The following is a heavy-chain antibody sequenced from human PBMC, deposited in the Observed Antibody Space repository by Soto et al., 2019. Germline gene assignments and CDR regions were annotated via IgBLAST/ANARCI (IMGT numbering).Heavy chain of an antibody. CDR3: ARGWYQLLLHWFDP. V-gene: IGHV4-31*03. CDR1: GGSISSGGYY. CDR2: IYYSGST. Sequence: QVQLQESGPGLVKPSQTLSLTCTVSGGSISSGGYYWSWIRQHPGKGLEWIGYIYYSGSTYYNPSLKRRGTVSVDTSKNQFSLKLSSVTAADTAVYYWARGWYQLLLHWFDPWGQGTLVTVSS. J-gene: IGHJ5*02. D-gene: IGHD2-2*01.